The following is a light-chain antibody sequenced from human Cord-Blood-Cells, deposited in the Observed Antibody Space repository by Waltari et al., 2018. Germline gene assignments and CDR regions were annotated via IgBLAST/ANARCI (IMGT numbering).Light chain of an antibody. CDR2: EVS. CDR1: SSHVRGYNY. Sequence: QSALTQPASASGSPGQSITISCTGTSSHVRGYNYVSWYQQHPGKAPKLMIYEVSNRPSGVSNRFSGSKSGNTASLTISGLQAEDEADYYCSSYTSSSTLVVFGGGTKLTVL. CDR3: SSYTSSSTLVV. V-gene: IGLV2-14*01. J-gene: IGLJ2*01.